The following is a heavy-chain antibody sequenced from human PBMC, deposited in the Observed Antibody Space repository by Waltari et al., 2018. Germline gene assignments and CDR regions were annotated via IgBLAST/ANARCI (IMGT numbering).Heavy chain of an antibody. V-gene: IGHV1-69*11. Sequence: QVQLVQSGAEVKKSGSSVKVSCKASGGTFAGYALSWLRQAPGQGLVWMGRSSRIVGTAKYAQKCKGRVTCTADESASTAYRELCSLRSEDTAVYYCAIGYCTTTSCYGPDYYYYMDVWGKGTTVTISS. CDR2: SSRIVGTA. CDR3: AIGYCTTTSCYGPDYYYYMDV. J-gene: IGHJ6*03. CDR1: GGTFAGYA. D-gene: IGHD2-2*01.